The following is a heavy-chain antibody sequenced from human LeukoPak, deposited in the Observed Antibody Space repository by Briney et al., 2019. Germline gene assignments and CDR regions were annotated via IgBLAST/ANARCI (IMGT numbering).Heavy chain of an antibody. CDR2: VSGNGDMT. CDR3: AKVDIVGSRKPGMDV. D-gene: IGHD2-21*01. J-gene: IGHJ6*02. Sequence: GSLRLSCAASGLTFSSAVMAWVRQCPGKGLEWVASVSGNGDMTYYTDFVKGRFAISRDNSRNTLFLQLSGLTFDDTARYYCAKVDIVGSRKPGMDVWGQGTTVTVSS. CDR1: GLTFSSAV. V-gene: IGHV3-23*01.